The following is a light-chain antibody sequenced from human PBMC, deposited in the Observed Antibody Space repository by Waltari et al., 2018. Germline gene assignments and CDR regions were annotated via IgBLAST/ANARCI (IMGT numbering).Light chain of an antibody. Sequence: EIVLTQSPGTLSLSPGERATLSCRASQGVRSSELAWYQQKPGQAPRLLIFGASNRATGIPDRCSGSGSGTDFTLTISRLEPEDFAVYYCLQYGSSPWTFGQGTKVEIK. CDR2: GAS. J-gene: IGKJ1*01. V-gene: IGKV3-20*01. CDR3: LQYGSSPWT. CDR1: QGVRSSE.